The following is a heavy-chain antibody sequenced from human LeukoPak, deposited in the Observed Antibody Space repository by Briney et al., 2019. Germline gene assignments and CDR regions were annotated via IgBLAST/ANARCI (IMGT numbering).Heavy chain of an antibody. Sequence: SETLSLTCIVSGYSIISDYFWGWVRQPPGKGPEWIGSIFHSGDVYYNPSLTSRVTLSVDTSKNQFSLKLRSVTAADTALYYCASTSPKYYYESSGYSSLFDNWGQGTLVTVSS. V-gene: IGHV4-38-2*02. CDR1: GYSIISDYF. J-gene: IGHJ4*02. D-gene: IGHD3-22*01. CDR2: IFHSGDV. CDR3: ASTSPKYYYESSGYSSLFDN.